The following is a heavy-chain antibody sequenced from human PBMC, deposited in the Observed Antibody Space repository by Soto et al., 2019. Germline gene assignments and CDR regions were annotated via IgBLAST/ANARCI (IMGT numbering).Heavy chain of an antibody. J-gene: IGHJ4*02. V-gene: IGHV1-18*04. CDR2: ISASNGNR. CDR3: VRDPQRNDY. CDR1: GYDFSSYG. D-gene: IGHD2-2*01. Sequence: QGQLVQSGAEGKKPGASVKVSCKASGYDFSSYGISWVRQAPGQGLEWMGWISASNGNRDYAQQFQGRVTMTSDTSRTTAYMELRSLRSDDTAVYYCVRDPQRNDYWGQGTLVNVSS.